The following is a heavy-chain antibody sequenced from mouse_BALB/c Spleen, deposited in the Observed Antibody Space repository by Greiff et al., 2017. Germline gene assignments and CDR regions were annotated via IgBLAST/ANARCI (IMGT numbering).Heavy chain of an antibody. Sequence: QVQLQQSGAELAKPGASVKMSCKASGYTFTSYWMHWVKQRPGQGLEWIGYINPSTGYTEYNQKFKDKATLTADKSSSTAYMQLSSLTSEDSAVYLCARSGCYPLFAQWRQGTRVTV. CDR1: GYTFTSYW. CDR2: INPSTGYT. CDR3: ARSGCYPLFAQ. D-gene: IGHD1-3*01. J-gene: IGHJ3*01. V-gene: IGHV1-7*01.